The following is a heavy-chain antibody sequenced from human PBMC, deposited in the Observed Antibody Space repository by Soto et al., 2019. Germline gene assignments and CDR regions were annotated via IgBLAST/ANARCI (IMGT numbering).Heavy chain of an antibody. V-gene: IGHV4-59*12. CDR1: GGSISSYY. Sequence: PSETLSLTCTVSGGSISSYYWSWIRQPPGKGLEWIGYIYYSGSTNYNPSLKSRVTISVDTSKNKFSLKLSPVTAADTAAYCCATDRFYGRFDYWGQGTLVSVSS. CDR3: ATDRFYGRFDY. CDR2: IYYSGST. J-gene: IGHJ4*02. D-gene: IGHD3-10*01.